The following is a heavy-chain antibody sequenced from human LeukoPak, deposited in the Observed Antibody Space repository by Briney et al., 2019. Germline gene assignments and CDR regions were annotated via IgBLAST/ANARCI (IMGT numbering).Heavy chain of an antibody. CDR2: INWNGGST. CDR1: GFTFDDYG. V-gene: IGHV3-20*04. D-gene: IGHD3-22*01. J-gene: IGHJ3*02. CDR3: ARSSHPDYEEPFDI. Sequence: RPGGSLRLSCAASGFTFDDYGMSWVRQAPGKGLEWVSGINWNGGSTGYADSVKGRFTISRDNAKNSLYLQMNSLRAEDTALYYCARSSHPDYEEPFDIWGQGTMVTVSS.